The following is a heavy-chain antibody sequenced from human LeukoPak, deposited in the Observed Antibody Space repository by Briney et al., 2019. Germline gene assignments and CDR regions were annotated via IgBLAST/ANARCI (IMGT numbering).Heavy chain of an antibody. CDR2: IYYSGST. Sequence: SETLSLTCTVSGGSISSSSYYWGGIRQPPGKGLEWIGNIYYSGSTYYNPSLKSRVTISVDVSKNQFSLKLSSVTAADTAVYYCARWESESDRGDFQHWGQGTLVTVSS. D-gene: IGHD1-26*01. CDR1: GGSISSSSYY. CDR3: ARWESESDRGDFQH. V-gene: IGHV4-39*01. J-gene: IGHJ1*01.